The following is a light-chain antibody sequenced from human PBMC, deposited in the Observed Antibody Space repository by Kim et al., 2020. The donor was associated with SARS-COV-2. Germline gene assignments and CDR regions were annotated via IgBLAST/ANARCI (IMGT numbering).Light chain of an antibody. Sequence: SLSPGERSTLSCTASQSVRPSVAWYRQRPGQAPTLLIYDASNRAPGVPARFSGSGSGTDFTLTISSLEPEDFALYYCQHCSPSITFGQGTRLEIK. CDR2: DAS. CDR1: QSVRPS. V-gene: IGKV3-11*01. CDR3: QHCSPSIT. J-gene: IGKJ5*01.